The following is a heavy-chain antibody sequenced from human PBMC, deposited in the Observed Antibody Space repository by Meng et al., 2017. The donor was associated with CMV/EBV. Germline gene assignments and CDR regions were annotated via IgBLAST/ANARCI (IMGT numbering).Heavy chain of an antibody. V-gene: IGHV3-7*01. Sequence: GGSLRLSCAASGFTFSSYWMSWARQVPGKGLEWVANIKQDGSEKYYVDSVKGRFTISRDNAKNPLYLQMNSLRAEDTAVYYCARDELYYYDSSGYKFDYWGQGTLVTVSS. D-gene: IGHD3-22*01. CDR2: IKQDGSEK. CDR3: ARDELYYYDSSGYKFDY. J-gene: IGHJ4*02. CDR1: GFTFSSYW.